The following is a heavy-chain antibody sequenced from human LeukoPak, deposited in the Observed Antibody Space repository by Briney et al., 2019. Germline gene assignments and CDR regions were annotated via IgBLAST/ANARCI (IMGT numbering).Heavy chain of an antibody. CDR1: GLTFNNAW. CDR3: TTVGTSNWYADY. J-gene: IGHJ4*02. D-gene: IGHD6-13*01. CDR2: IKSKTDGGTT. V-gene: IGHV3-15*01. Sequence: GGSLRLSCAASGLTFNNAWMSWVRQAPGKGLEWVGRIKSKTDGGTTEYAAPVKGRFIISRDDSKNTLYVQMNSLKTEDTAVYYCTTVGTSNWYADYWGQRTLVTVSS.